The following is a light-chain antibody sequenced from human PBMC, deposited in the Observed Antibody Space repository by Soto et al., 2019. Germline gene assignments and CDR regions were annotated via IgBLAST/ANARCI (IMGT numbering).Light chain of an antibody. Sequence: SVLTPPASVSGSPGKSITISCPRTSSEIGSKNLFSWYQQHPGIAPNVMIYEVSKRPSGVSNRFSGSKSGNTASLTISGLQAEDEADYYCCSYGGSYVFGTGTKVTVL. CDR1: SSEIGSKNL. CDR2: EVS. J-gene: IGLJ1*01. CDR3: CSYGGSYV. V-gene: IGLV2-23*02.